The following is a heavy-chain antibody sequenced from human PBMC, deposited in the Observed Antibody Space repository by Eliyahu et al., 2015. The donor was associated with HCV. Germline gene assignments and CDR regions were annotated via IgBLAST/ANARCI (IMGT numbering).Heavy chain of an antibody. CDR3: AHRQESPYDSSGYPEPFDY. Sequence: QITLKESGPTLVKPTQTLTLTCTFSGFSLSTSGVGVGWIRQPPGKALEWLALIYWDDDKRYSPSLKSRLTITKDTSKNQVVLTMTNMDPVDTATYYCAHRQESPYDSSGYPEPFDYWGQGTLVTVSS. V-gene: IGHV2-5*02. J-gene: IGHJ4*02. CDR1: GFSLSTSGVG. CDR2: IYWDDDK. D-gene: IGHD3-22*01.